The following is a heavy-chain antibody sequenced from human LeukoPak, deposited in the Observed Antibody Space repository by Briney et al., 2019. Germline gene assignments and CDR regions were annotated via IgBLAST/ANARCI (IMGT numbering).Heavy chain of an antibody. CDR2: ISTSGGST. CDR1: GFTFSSYA. D-gene: IGHD3-22*01. V-gene: IGHV3-23*01. J-gene: IGHJ4*02. Sequence: GGSLRLSCAASGFTFSSYAMSWVRQAPGKGLEWVSVISTSGGSTFYADSVKGRFTISRDNSKNTVYLQMNSLRAEDTAVYSCAKGYFYDSSGYYYGMDYFDYWGQGTLVTVSS. CDR3: AKGYFYDSSGYYYGMDYFDY.